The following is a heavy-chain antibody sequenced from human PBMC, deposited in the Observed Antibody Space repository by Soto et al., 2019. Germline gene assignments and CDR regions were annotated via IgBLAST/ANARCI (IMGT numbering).Heavy chain of an antibody. CDR2: IYSSGST. D-gene: IGHD2-2*01. CDR1: SDSVSNSSYT. Sequence: PSEPLSHTYTFSSDSVSNSSYTWRWIRHPPGKGPEWIGSIYSSGSTYYNPSLNSRVTVSVDTSKNQFSLKVTSVTAADTAVYYCARLYGYCIRNSCHGHYAMDVWGQGTTVS. V-gene: IGHV4-39*01. J-gene: IGHJ6*02. CDR3: ARLYGYCIRNSCHGHYAMDV.